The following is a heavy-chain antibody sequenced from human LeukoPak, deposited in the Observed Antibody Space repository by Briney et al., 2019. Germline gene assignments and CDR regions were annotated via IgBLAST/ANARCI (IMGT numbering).Heavy chain of an antibody. CDR2: IYYSGST. Sequence: SETLSLTCTVSGGSISSYYWSWIRQPPGKGLEWIGYIYYSGSTNYNPSLKSRVTISVDTSKSQFSLRLTSVTAADTAVYYCARDFGDHRIDYWGQGTLVTVSS. J-gene: IGHJ4*02. V-gene: IGHV4-59*08. CDR3: ARDFGDHRIDY. D-gene: IGHD4-17*01. CDR1: GGSISSYY.